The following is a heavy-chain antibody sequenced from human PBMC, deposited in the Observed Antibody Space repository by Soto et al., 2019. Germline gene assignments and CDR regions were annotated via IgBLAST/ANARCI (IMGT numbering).Heavy chain of an antibody. CDR3: AKAVVEMATIFDY. CDR2: ISGSGGST. CDR1: GFTFISYA. V-gene: IGHV3-23*01. Sequence: GGSLRLSCAASGFTFISYAMSWVLQAPGKGLEWVSAISGSGGSTYYADSVKGRFTISRDNSKNTLYLQMNSLRAEDTAVYYCAKAVVEMATIFDYWGQGTLVTVSS. D-gene: IGHD5-12*01. J-gene: IGHJ4*02.